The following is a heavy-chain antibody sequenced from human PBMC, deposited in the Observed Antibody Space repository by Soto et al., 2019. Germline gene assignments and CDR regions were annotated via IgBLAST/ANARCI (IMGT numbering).Heavy chain of an antibody. CDR2: IKNKTDGGTT. Sequence: PGGSLRLSCAASGFTFSNAWMNWVRRAPGKGLEWVGRIKNKTDGGTTDYAAPVKGRFTISRDDSKNTLYLQMNSLKTEDTAVYYCTTLSSTIFGVVLMDVWGQGTTVTVSS. CDR1: GFTFSNAW. V-gene: IGHV3-15*07. D-gene: IGHD3-3*01. J-gene: IGHJ6*02. CDR3: TTLSSTIFGVVLMDV.